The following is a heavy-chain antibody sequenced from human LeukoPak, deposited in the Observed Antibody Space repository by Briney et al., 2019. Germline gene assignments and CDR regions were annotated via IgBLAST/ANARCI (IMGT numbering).Heavy chain of an antibody. Sequence: SETLSLTCAVSGYSISSGYYWGWIRQPPGKGLEWIGSIYHSGSTYYNPSLKSRVTISVDTSKNQFALMLRSVTAADTAVYYCARRATRTVMGYGDFNWLDPWGQGTLVTVSS. V-gene: IGHV4-38-2*01. D-gene: IGHD4-17*01. CDR1: GYSISSGYY. CDR3: ARRATRTVMGYGDFNWLDP. CDR2: IYHSGST. J-gene: IGHJ5*02.